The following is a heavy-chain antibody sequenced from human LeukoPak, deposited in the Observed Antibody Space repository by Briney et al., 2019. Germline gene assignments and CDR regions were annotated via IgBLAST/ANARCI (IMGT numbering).Heavy chain of an antibody. Sequence: GGSLRLSCAASGFTFSHYWMHWVRQAPGKGLVWVSRINSDGNTTSYAGSVKGRFTVSRDNAKNTLYLQMNSLRAEDTAVYYCARDFVEFDYWGQGTLVTVSS. V-gene: IGHV3-74*01. CDR3: ARDFVEFDY. J-gene: IGHJ4*02. CDR1: GFTFSHYW. CDR2: INSDGNTT. D-gene: IGHD6-6*01.